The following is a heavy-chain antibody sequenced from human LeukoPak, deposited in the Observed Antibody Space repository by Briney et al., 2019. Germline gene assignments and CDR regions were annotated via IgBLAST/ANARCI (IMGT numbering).Heavy chain of an antibody. J-gene: IGHJ4*02. D-gene: IGHD1-20*01. V-gene: IGHV4-34*01. CDR3: ARGPSYNWKPRGFGY. CDR2: INHSGST. Sequence: NPSETLSLTCAVYGGSFSGYYWSWIRQPPGKGLEWLGEINHSGSTNYNPSLKSRVTISVDTSKNQFSLKLSSVTAADTAVYYCARGPSYNWKPRGFGYWGQGTLVTVSS. CDR1: GGSFSGYY.